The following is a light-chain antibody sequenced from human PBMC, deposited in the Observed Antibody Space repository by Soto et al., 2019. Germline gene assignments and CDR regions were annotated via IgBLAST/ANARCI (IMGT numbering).Light chain of an antibody. CDR2: GNS. J-gene: IGLJ1*01. CDR1: SSNIGAGYD. V-gene: IGLV1-40*01. Sequence: QSVLTQPPSVSGAPGQRVTISCTGSSSNIGAGYDVHWYQQLPGTAPKLLIYGNSNRPSGVPDRFSGSKSGTSASLAITGLQAGDEADYYCQSYDSSLSGWVFGTGTKLTVL. CDR3: QSYDSSLSGWV.